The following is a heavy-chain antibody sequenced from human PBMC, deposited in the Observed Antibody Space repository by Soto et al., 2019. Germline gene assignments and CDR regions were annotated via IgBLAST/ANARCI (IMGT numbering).Heavy chain of an antibody. CDR2: IYPGDSDT. D-gene: IGHD2-2*01. CDR1: GYSFTSYW. CDR3: ARGDVVVPAAMGYYGMDV. J-gene: IGHJ6*02. Sequence: PGESLKISCKGSGYSFTSYWIGWVRQMPGKGLEWMGIIYPGDSDTRYSPSFQGQVTISADKSISTAYLQWSSLKASDTAMYYCARGDVVVPAAMGYYGMDVWGQGTTVTVSS. V-gene: IGHV5-51*01.